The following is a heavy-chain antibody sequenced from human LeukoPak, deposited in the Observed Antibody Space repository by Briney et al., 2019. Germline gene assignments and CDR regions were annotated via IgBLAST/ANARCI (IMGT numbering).Heavy chain of an antibody. CDR2: INPSGGST. D-gene: IGHD2-15*01. V-gene: IGHV1-46*01. CDR1: GYTFTSYY. J-gene: IGHJ4*02. Sequence: ASVKVSCKASGYTFTSYYMHWVRQAPGQGLEWMGIINPSGGSTSYAQKFQGRVTMTRDTSTSTVYMELSSLRPEDTAVYYCARDRVGRAATPEYYFDYWGQGTLVTVSS. CDR3: ARDRVGRAATPEYYFDY.